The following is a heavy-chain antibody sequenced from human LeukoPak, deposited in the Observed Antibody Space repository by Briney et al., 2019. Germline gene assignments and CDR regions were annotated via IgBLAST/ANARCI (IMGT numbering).Heavy chain of an antibody. V-gene: IGHV4-39*01. D-gene: IGHD5-24*01. J-gene: IGHJ4*02. CDR3: ARHAPPFRDGYNLDY. CDR1: GGSIRSSGDY. Sequence: KPAETLSLTCTVSGGSIRSSGDYWGWIRQAPGKGLEWIGSIYYSGTTYHNPALKSRVTISVDTSKNQFSLNLRSVTAADTAVYYCARHAPPFRDGYNLDYWGQGTLVTVSS. CDR2: IYYSGTT.